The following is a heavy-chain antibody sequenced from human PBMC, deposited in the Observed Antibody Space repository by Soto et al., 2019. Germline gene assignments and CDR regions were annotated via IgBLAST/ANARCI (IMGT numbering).Heavy chain of an antibody. CDR1: GFSLSSSGVG. V-gene: IGHV2-5*02. CDR2: IYWDYDK. Sequence: QITLRESGPTLVKPTQTLTLTCTFSGFSLSSSGVGVGWIRQPPGKALEWLTFIYWDYDKRYSPSLKSRLTITKETSKNQVVLTLTNMDPVDTATYYCARLVVAGITYYFDPWGQGTLLTVSS. D-gene: IGHD2-15*01. CDR3: ARLVVAGITYYFDP. J-gene: IGHJ4*02.